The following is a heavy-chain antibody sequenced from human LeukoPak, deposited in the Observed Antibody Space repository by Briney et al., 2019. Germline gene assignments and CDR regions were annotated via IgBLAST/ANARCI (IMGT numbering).Heavy chain of an antibody. D-gene: IGHD3-22*01. J-gene: IGHJ3*02. CDR2: IKSKTDGGTT. Sequence: GGSLRLSCAASGFTFSNAWMSWVRQAPGKGLEWVGRIKSKTDGGTTDYAAPVKGRFTISRDDSKNTLYLQMNSLKTEDTAVYYCNTDWRYYDSSGLGIDAFDIWGQGTMVTVSS. V-gene: IGHV3-15*01. CDR1: GFTFSNAW. CDR3: NTDWRYYDSSGLGIDAFDI.